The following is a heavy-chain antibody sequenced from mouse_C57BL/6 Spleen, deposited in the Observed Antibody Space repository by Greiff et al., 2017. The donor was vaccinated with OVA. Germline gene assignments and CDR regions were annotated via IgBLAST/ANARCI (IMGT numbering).Heavy chain of an antibody. J-gene: IGHJ4*01. CDR1: GYTFTSYT. V-gene: IGHV1-4*01. CDR3: ARPGNYAMDY. Sequence: QVQLKQSGAELARPGASVKMSCKASGYTFTSYTMHWVKQRPGQGLEWIGYINPSSGYTKYNQKFKDKATLTADKSSSTAYMQLSSLTSEDSAVYYCARPGNYAMDYWGQGTSVTVSS. CDR2: INPSSGYT.